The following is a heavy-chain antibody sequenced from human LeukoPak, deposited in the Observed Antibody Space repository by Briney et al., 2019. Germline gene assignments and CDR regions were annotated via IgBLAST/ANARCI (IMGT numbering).Heavy chain of an antibody. CDR1: GFTFSSYG. Sequence: QPGGSLRLSCAASGFTFSSYGMHWVRQAPGKGLEWVAVIWYDGSNKYYADSVKGRFTISRDNPKNTLYLQMNSLRAEDTAVYYCARELKDYDILTGWSLGPWGQGTLVTVSS. V-gene: IGHV3-33*01. J-gene: IGHJ5*02. D-gene: IGHD3-9*01. CDR3: ARELKDYDILTGWSLGP. CDR2: IWYDGSNK.